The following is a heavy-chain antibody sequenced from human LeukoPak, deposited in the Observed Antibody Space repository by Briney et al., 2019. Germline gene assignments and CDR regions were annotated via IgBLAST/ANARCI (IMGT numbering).Heavy chain of an antibody. J-gene: IGHJ4*02. D-gene: IGHD3-10*01. CDR3: SYGSGSYYTEDY. Sequence: SETLSLTCTVSGYSISSGYYWGWIRQPPGKGLDWIGSIYHSGTTYYNPSLKSRVTISVDTSKNQFSLKLSSVTAADTAVYYCSYGSGSYYTEDYWGQGTLVTVSS. V-gene: IGHV4-38-2*02. CDR1: GYSISSGYY. CDR2: IYHSGTT.